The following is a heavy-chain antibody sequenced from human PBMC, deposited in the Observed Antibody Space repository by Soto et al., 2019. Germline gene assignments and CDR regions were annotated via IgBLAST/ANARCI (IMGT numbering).Heavy chain of an antibody. CDR2: ISGSGGSA. CDR3: AKQQGSGTTYYYSMDV. V-gene: IGHV3-23*01. Sequence: EVQLFESGGGLVQPGVSLRLSCAASGFTCSSYAMSWVRQAPGKGLEWVSTISGSGGSAYYADSVKGRCTISRDNFKNTLYLQTNSLRAEDTAVYYCAKQQGSGTTYYYSMDVWGQGTTVTVSS. CDR1: GFTCSSYA. D-gene: IGHD3-10*01. J-gene: IGHJ6*02.